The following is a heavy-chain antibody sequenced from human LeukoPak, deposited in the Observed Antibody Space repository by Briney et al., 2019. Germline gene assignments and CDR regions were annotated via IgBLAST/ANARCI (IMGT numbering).Heavy chain of an antibody. V-gene: IGHV3-53*01. CDR3: ARDNYDSSGYYLLFDY. D-gene: IGHD3-22*01. CDR1: GFTVSSDY. Sequence: GGSLRLSRAASGFTVSSDYMSWVRQAPGKGLEWVSVIFSGGTIYYADSVKGRFTISRDHSKNTLYLQMNSLRAEDTAVYYCARDNYDSSGYYLLFDYWGQGTLVTVSS. CDR2: IFSGGTI. J-gene: IGHJ4*02.